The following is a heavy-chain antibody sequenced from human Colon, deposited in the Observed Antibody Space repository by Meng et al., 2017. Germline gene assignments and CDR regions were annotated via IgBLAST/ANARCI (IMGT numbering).Heavy chain of an antibody. CDR3: ARERVATTAVDF. V-gene: IGHV1-69*01. D-gene: IGHD1-1*01. J-gene: IGHJ4*02. CDR2: IIPIFGKT. Sequence: VQLVSTGAEVRGPGSSVKLSCKASGVTFNNCAFNWVRQAPGQGLEWMGEIIPIFGKTNYAQKFQGRVTITADGSTNTSFMELSSLISEDSAVYYCARERVATTAVDFWGLGTLVTVSS. CDR1: GVTFNNCA.